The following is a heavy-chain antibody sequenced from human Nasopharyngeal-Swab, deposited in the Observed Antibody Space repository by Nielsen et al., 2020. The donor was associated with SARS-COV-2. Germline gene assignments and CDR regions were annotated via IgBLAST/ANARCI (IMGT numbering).Heavy chain of an antibody. CDR1: GFTFRSYA. CDR2: ISGSDYTT. J-gene: IGHJ6*02. CDR3: AKDRDSGDDSDDYYHYYGMDV. D-gene: IGHD5-12*01. Sequence: GESLKISCAASGFTFRSYAISWVRQAPGKGLEWVSVISGSDYTTYYADSVKGRFTISRDNSKNTVNLQMNSLRVEDTAIYYCAKDRDSGDDSDDYYHYYGMDVWGQGTTVNVFS. V-gene: IGHV3-23*01.